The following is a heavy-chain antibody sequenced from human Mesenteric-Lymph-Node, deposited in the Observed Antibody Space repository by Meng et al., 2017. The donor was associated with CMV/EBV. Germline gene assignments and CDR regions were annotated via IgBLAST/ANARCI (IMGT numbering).Heavy chain of an antibody. CDR2: ISASGGTT. Sequence: GESLKISCAVSGFTFSSFSMTWVRQAPGKGLEWVSVISASGGTTYYADSVNGRFTISRDNSKNTLSLQMHSLRGEDTAMYYCAKYKYDSTTGRIFDYWGQGTLVTVSS. J-gene: IGHJ4*02. D-gene: IGHD3-22*01. V-gene: IGHV3-23*01. CDR3: AKYKYDSTTGRIFDY. CDR1: GFTFSSFS.